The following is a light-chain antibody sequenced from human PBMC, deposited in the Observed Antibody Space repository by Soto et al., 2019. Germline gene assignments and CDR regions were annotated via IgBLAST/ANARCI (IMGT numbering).Light chain of an antibody. CDR2: GAY. Sequence: DIQMTQSPSSLSASVGDIVTITCRASQYIDNYVAWYQHKPGTPPKLLIFGAYTLQSGVPSRFSGSGSGTEFILTISSLQPEDVATYYCQKYSKAPWTFGQGTKVDIK. CDR3: QKYSKAPWT. V-gene: IGKV1-27*01. CDR1: QYIDNY. J-gene: IGKJ1*01.